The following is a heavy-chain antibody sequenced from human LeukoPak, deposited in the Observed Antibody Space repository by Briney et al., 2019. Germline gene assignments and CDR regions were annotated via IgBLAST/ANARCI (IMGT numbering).Heavy chain of an antibody. J-gene: IGHJ4*02. CDR2: ISSSGSTI. D-gene: IGHD5-12*01. CDR3: ARAGYGYFDY. Sequence: LSLTCAVYGGSVSGDYWSWIRQAPGKGLEWVSYISSSGSTIYYADSVKGRFTMSRDNAKNSLYLQMNSLRAEDTAVYYCARAGYGYFDYWGQGTLVTVSS. CDR1: GGSVSGDY. V-gene: IGHV3-11*04.